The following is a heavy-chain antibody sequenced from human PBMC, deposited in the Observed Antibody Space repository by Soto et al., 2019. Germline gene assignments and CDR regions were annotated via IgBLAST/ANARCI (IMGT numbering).Heavy chain of an antibody. CDR1: GVTFVSRA. Sequence: PGGSLRLSCVASGVTFVSRAMSWVRQAPGEGLEWVSTITDTGGDAKYADSVRGRFTISRDNSKNTLHLQMSSLRAEDSAVYYCARGSTDSYPGSRIFDFWGRGPWSPSPQ. D-gene: IGHD3-10*01. J-gene: IGHJ4*02. CDR3: ARGSTDSYPGSRIFDF. V-gene: IGHV3-23*01. CDR2: ITDTGGDA.